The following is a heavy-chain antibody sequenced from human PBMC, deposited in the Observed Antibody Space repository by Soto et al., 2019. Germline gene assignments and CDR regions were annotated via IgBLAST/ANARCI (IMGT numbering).Heavy chain of an antibody. CDR3: ARTAGYYYYGMDV. V-gene: IGHV1-69*01. J-gene: IGHJ6*02. Sequence: QVQLVQSGAEVKKPGSSVKVSCKASGGTFSSYAISWVRQAPGQGLEWMGGIIPIFGTANYAQKFQGRVTITEDDSTRTASVELSSLRSEDTAVYYCARTAGYYYYGMDVWGQGTTVTVSS. CDR1: GGTFSSYA. CDR2: IIPIFGTA.